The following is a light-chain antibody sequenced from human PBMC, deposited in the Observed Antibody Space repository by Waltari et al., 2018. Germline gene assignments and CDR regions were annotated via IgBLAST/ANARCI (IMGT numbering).Light chain of an antibody. J-gene: IGKJ4*01. V-gene: IGKV1-33*01. CDR3: QQDDNLPPLT. Sequence: DIQMTQPPSSLSASVGDRVTITCQASQDISNYLNWYQQKPGKAPKLLIYDASNLETGVPSRFSGSGAGTDFTFTISSLQPEDMATYYCQQDDNLPPLTFGGGTKVEIK. CDR2: DAS. CDR1: QDISNY.